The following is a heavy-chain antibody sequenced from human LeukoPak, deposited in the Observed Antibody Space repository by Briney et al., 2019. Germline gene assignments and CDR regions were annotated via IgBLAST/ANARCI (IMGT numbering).Heavy chain of an antibody. CDR1: GHTFSLHY. V-gene: IGHV1-46*01. D-gene: IGHD6-19*01. Sequence: ASVKVSCKTPGHTFSLHYIHWVRQAPGQALEWLGIINTSGATTRYGQNFKGRVTATRDTSTSTVYMEMSSLNSEDTAVYYCARGLESSGWYGMDVWGQGTTIIVSS. CDR2: INTSGATT. J-gene: IGHJ6*02. CDR3: ARGLESSGWYGMDV.